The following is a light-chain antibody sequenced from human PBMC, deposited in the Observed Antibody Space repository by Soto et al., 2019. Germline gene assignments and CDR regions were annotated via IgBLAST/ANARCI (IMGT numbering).Light chain of an antibody. Sequence: QSVLTQPASVSGSPGQSITISYTGTSGDIGSYNRVSWYQQHPGKAPKLIIYEVTDRPSGVSNRFSGSKSGNTASLTISGLQAEDEAEYYCSSYTNINTRACVFGTGTKVT. CDR1: SGDIGSYNR. CDR2: EVT. V-gene: IGLV2-14*01. CDR3: SSYTNINTRACV. J-gene: IGLJ1*01.